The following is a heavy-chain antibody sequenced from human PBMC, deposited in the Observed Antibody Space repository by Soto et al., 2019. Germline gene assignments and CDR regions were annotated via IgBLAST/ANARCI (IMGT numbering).Heavy chain of an antibody. V-gene: IGHV3-74*03. CDR3: TRGQSGSTRVYYHYCMDV. CDR2: ISNDGDIT. D-gene: IGHD1-26*01. CDR1: GFTFSTYW. Sequence: GGSLRLACAASGFTFSTYWMHWVRQAPGKGLMWVSRISNDGDITTYADSVKGRFTISRDNAKNTLYLQMNSLRVEDTAVYYCTRGQSGSTRVYYHYCMDVWGQGTMVTVSS. J-gene: IGHJ6*02.